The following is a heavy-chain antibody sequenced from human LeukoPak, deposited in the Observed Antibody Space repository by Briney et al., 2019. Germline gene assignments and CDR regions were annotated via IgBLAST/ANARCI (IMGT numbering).Heavy chain of an antibody. V-gene: IGHV3-7*01. J-gene: IGHJ4*02. D-gene: IGHD3-9*01. Sequence: PGGSLRLSCAASGFTFSSYWMNWVRQAPGKGLEWVANINGDGRDKYYVGSVRGRSTISRDNADNALYLQMNSLRGDDTALYYCARGVDSAIDWWGQGTLVTVSS. CDR2: INGDGRDK. CDR1: GFTFSSYW. CDR3: ARGVDSAIDW.